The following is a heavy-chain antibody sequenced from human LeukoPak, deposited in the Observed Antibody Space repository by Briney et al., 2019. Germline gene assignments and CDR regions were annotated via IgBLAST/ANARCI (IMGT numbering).Heavy chain of an antibody. V-gene: IGHV1-2*02. CDR2: INPNSGGT. CDR3: ARGFGELYYYYYYMDV. Sequence: ASVKVSRKASGYTFTGYYMHWVRQAPGQGLEWMGWINPNSGGTNYAQKFQGRVTMTRDTSISTAYMELSRLRSDDTAVYYCARGFGELYYYYYYMDVWGKGTTVTVSS. CDR1: GYTFTGYY. D-gene: IGHD3-10*01. J-gene: IGHJ6*03.